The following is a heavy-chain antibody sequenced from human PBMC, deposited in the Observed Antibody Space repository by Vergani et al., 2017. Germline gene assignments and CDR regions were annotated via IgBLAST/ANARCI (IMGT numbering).Heavy chain of an antibody. Sequence: EVQLVESGGGLVQLGGSLRLSCAASGFTFSTYDMHWVRHATGKGLEWVSAIGTAGDTYYPGSVKGRFTISRENAKNSLYLQMNGLRAGDTAVYYCARRGSSSPALDYWGQGTLVTVSS. J-gene: IGHJ4*02. CDR2: IGTAGDT. CDR3: ARRGSSSPALDY. V-gene: IGHV3-13*01. CDR1: GFTFSTYD. D-gene: IGHD6-6*01.